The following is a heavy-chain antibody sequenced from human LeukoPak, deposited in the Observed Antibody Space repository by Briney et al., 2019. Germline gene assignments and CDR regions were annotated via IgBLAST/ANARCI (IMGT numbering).Heavy chain of an antibody. CDR1: GFTFSSYS. CDR3: ARVIVTNYYYYMDV. V-gene: IGHV3-48*01. D-gene: IGHD3-22*01. CDR2: ISSSSSTI. Sequence: GGSLRLSCAASGFTFSSYSMNWVRQAPGKGLERVSYISSSSSTIYYADSVKGRFTISRDNAKNSLYLQMNSLRAEDTAVYYCARVIVTNYYYYMDVWGKVTTVTVSS. J-gene: IGHJ6*03.